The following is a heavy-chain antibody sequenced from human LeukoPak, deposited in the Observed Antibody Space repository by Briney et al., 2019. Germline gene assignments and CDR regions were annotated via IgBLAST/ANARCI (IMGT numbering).Heavy chain of an antibody. V-gene: IGHV3-30*15. J-gene: IGHJ3*02. D-gene: IGHD1-26*01. CDR1: GLTFSSYA. CDR2: ISYDGSNK. CDR3: ARGPGPIAGAKNPFDI. Sequence: PGRSLRLSCAASGLTFSSYAMHWVRQAPGKGLEWVAVISYDGSNKYYADSVKGRFTISGDKSKNTLYLQMSSLRPEDTAFYYCARGPGPIAGAKNPFDIWGQGTMVTVSS.